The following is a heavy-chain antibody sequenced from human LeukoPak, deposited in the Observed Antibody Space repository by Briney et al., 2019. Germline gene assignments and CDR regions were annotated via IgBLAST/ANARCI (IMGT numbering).Heavy chain of an antibody. J-gene: IGHJ4*02. V-gene: IGHV3-49*04. D-gene: IGHD1-1*01. Sequence: GGSLRLSCAASGFIFNRYNMNWVRQAPGKGLEWVGFIRSKAYGETADYAASVKGRFTISRDDSKAIAYLQMNSLKTEDTAVYHCTRDRGAYNLYDYWGQGTLVTVSS. CDR3: TRDRGAYNLYDY. CDR1: GFIFNRYN. CDR2: IRSKAYGETA.